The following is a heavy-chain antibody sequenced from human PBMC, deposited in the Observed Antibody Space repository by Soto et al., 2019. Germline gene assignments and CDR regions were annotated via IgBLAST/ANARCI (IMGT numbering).Heavy chain of an antibody. V-gene: IGHV3-30-3*01. Sequence: ALRLSCAASRFAFTSHALHWVRQAPGKGQEWVAIITNDGSKKKYAEAVEGRFTVSRNSSRNTLYLQMKRLRPNATAVYFCAREAGNTRGFSYFDFWGQGKLVTVSS. D-gene: IGHD1-26*01. CDR2: ITNDGSKK. CDR3: AREAGNTRGFSYFDF. J-gene: IGHJ4*02. CDR1: RFAFTSHA.